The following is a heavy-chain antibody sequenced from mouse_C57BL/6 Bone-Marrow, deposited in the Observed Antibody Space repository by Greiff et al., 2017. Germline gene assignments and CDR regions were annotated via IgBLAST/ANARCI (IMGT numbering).Heavy chain of an antibody. V-gene: IGHV1-81*01. CDR3: ARRCYWYFDV. CDR1: GYTFTSYG. J-gene: IGHJ1*03. CDR2: IYPRSGNT. Sequence: VQLQQSGAELARPGASVKLSCKASGYTFTSYGISWVKQRPGQGLEWIGEIYPRSGNTYYNEKFKGKATLTADKSSSTAYMELSSLTSEDSAVYCCARRCYWYFDVWGTGTTVTVSS.